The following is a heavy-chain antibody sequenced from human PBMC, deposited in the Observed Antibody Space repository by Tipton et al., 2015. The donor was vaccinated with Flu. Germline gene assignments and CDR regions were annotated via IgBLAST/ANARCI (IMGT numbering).Heavy chain of an antibody. CDR1: GGSLSSYY. CDR2: MYTSGST. Sequence: GLMKPSETLSLTCTVSGGSLSSYYWSWIRQPAGKGLEWIGRMYTSGSTNYNPSLKSRLTMSVDASKQQFSLKLSSMTAADTAVYYCARSSRGWYRAMFDWGQGTLVTVSS. CDR3: ARSSRGWYRAMFD. V-gene: IGHV4-4*07. D-gene: IGHD6-19*01. J-gene: IGHJ4*02.